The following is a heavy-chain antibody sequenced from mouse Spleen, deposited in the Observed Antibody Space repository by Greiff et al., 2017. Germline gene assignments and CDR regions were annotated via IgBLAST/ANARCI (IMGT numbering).Heavy chain of an antibody. J-gene: IGHJ2*01. V-gene: IGHV4-1*02. CDR1: GFDFSRYW. Sequence: EVKLMESGGGLVQPGGSLKLSCAASGFDFSRYWMSWVRQAPGKGLEWIGEINPDSSTINYTPSLKDKFIISRDNAKNTLYLQMSKVRSEDTALYYCARQGFYYDPLDYWGQGTTLTVSS. D-gene: IGHD2-4*01. CDR3: ARQGFYYDPLDY. CDR2: INPDSSTI.